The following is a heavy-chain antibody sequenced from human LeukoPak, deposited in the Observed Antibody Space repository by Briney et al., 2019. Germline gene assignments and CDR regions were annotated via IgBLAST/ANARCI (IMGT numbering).Heavy chain of an antibody. CDR2: ISGSGGST. J-gene: IGHJ4*02. V-gene: IGHV3-23*01. CDR3: AKPPLDCGGDCYDVFDY. CDR1: GFTFSSYA. D-gene: IGHD2-21*02. Sequence: PGGSLRLSCAASGFTFSSYAMSWVRQAPGKGLEWVSAISGSGGSTYYADPVKGRFTISRDNSKNTLYLQMNSLRAEDTAVYYCAKPPLDCGGDCYDVFDYWGQGTLVTVSS.